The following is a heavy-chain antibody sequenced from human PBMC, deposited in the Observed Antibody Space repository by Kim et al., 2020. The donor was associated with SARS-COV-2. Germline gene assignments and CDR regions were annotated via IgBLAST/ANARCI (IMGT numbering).Heavy chain of an antibody. CDR1: GGSISSSNW. V-gene: IGHV4-4*02. CDR2: IYHSGST. CDR3: AREDIVVVPAAMVEVSNWFDP. J-gene: IGHJ5*02. D-gene: IGHD2-2*01. Sequence: SETLSLTCAVSGGSISSSNWWSWVRQPPGKGLEWIGEIYHSGSTNYNPSLKSRVTISVDKSKNQFSLKLSSVTAADTAVYYCAREDIVVVPAAMVEVSNWFDPWGQGTLVTVSS.